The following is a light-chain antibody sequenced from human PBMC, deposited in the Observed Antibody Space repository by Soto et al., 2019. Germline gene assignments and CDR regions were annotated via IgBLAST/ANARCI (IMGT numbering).Light chain of an antibody. Sequence: QSALTQPASVSGSPGQSITISCTGTSSDVGAYNYVSWYQQYPGKAPKLMIYEVKNRPSGVSNRFSSSRSGSTASLTISGLQAEDEADYYCSSYTTNSTGGYVFGTGTKVTVL. CDR1: SSDVGAYNY. V-gene: IGLV2-14*01. CDR2: EVK. J-gene: IGLJ1*01. CDR3: SSYTTNSTGGYV.